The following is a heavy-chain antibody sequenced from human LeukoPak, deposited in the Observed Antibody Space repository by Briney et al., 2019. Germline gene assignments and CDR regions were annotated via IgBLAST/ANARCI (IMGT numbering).Heavy chain of an antibody. CDR3: ATNIVATIGYFYDY. CDR2: ISGFSYIT. CDR1: GFMFSSYG. Sequence: GGSLRLSCVASGFMFSSYGMSWVRQAPGKGLEWVSSISGFSYITHYADSVKGRFTISRDNAKNSLYLQMNSLRAEDTAVYYCATNIVATIGYFYDYWGQGTLVTVSS. D-gene: IGHD5-12*01. J-gene: IGHJ4*02. V-gene: IGHV3-21*01.